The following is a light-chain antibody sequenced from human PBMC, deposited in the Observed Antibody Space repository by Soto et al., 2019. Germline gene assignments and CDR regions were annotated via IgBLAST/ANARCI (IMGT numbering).Light chain of an antibody. J-gene: IGKJ1*01. Sequence: EIVLTQSPGTLSLSPGERATLSCRASQSVSNNYLAWYQQKPGQAPRLLIYGASTRATGIPARFSGSQSGTEFTLTISRLEPEDFAVYYCQQYGSSGTFGQGTKVDIK. CDR3: QQYGSSGT. V-gene: IGKV3-20*01. CDR2: GAS. CDR1: QSVSNNY.